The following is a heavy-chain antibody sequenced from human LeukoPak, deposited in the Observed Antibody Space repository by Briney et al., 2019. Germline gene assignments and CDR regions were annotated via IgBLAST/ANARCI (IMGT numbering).Heavy chain of an antibody. V-gene: IGHV3-48*03. D-gene: IGHD1-26*01. J-gene: IGHJ3*02. Sequence: PGGALRLSCAASGFTFSSYEMNWVRQAPGKGLEWVSHIISSGTIYYADSIKGRFTISRDNAKNSPYLQMNSLRAEDTAVYYCARGGLPSDNDAFDIWGQGTMVTVSS. CDR3: ARGGLPSDNDAFDI. CDR2: IISSGTI. CDR1: GFTFSSYE.